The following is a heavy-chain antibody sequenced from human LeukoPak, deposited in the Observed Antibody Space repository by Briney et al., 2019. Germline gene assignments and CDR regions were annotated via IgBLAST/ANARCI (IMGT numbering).Heavy chain of an antibody. D-gene: IGHD3-3*01. CDR1: GFTFSSYA. CDR2: ISGSGGDT. Sequence: GGSLRLSCAASGFTFSSYAMSWVRQAPGKGLEWVSAISGSGGDTYYADSVKGRFTISRDNSKTTLSLQMNSLRAEDTAVYYCAKDFWSGYYPDYWGQGTLVTVSS. J-gene: IGHJ4*02. CDR3: AKDFWSGYYPDY. V-gene: IGHV3-23*01.